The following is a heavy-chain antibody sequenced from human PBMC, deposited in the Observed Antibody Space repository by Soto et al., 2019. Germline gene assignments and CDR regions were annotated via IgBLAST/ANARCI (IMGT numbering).Heavy chain of an antibody. D-gene: IGHD3-10*01. CDR1: GFTFSSYG. CDR2: ISYDGSNK. Sequence: QVQLVESGGGVVQPGRSLRLSCAASGFTFSSYGMHWVRQAPGKGLEWVAVISYDGSNKYYADSVKGRFTISRDNSKNTLYLQMNRLRAEDTAVYYCAKDHYYGSGTNWFDPWGQGTLVTVSS. V-gene: IGHV3-30*18. CDR3: AKDHYYGSGTNWFDP. J-gene: IGHJ5*02.